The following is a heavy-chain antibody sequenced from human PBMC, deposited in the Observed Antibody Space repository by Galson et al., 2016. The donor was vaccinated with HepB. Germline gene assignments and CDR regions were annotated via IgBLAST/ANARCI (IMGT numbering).Heavy chain of an antibody. CDR2: ITPSGGT. CDR1: GDSISSTYW. V-gene: IGHV4-4*02. CDR3: ASHPVDFSY. J-gene: IGHJ4*02. Sequence: SETLSLTCALSGDSISSTYWRSWVRQPPGKGLEWIGEITPSGGTNYNPSPRSRVTISEDRSKNQFSLRLSSVPAADTAVYYGASHPVDFSYWGQGMLVTVSS. D-gene: IGHD3/OR15-3a*01.